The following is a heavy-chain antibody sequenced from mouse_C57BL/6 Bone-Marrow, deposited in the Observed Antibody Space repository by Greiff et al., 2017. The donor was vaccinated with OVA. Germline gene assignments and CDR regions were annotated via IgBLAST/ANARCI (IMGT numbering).Heavy chain of an antibody. J-gene: IGHJ1*03. CDR2: ISNLAYSI. V-gene: IGHV5-15*01. CDR1: GFTFSDYG. D-gene: IGHD1-1*01. CDR3: ARHPYYYGSSYVGWYFDV. Sequence: EVMLVESGGGLVQPGGSLKLSCAASGFTFSDYGMAWVRQAPRKGPEWVAFISNLAYSIYYADTVTGRFTISRENAKNTLYLEMSSLRSEDTAMYYCARHPYYYGSSYVGWYFDVWGTGTTVTVSS.